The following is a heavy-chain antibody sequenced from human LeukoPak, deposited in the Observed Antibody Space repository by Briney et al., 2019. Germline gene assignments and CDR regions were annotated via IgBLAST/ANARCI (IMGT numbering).Heavy chain of an antibody. V-gene: IGHV1-24*01. CDR1: GYTLTELS. CDR3: ARHSGYHSTMYLDY. J-gene: IGHJ4*02. Sequence: AASVKVSCKVSGYTLTELSMHWVRQAPGKGLEWMGGFDPEDGETIYAQKFQGRVTMTEDTSTDTAYMELSSLRSEDTAVYYCARHSGYHSTMYLDYWGQGTLVTVSS. CDR2: FDPEDGET. D-gene: IGHD3-22*01.